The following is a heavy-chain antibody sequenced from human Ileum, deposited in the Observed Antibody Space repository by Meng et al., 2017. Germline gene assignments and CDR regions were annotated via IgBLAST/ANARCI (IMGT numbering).Heavy chain of an antibody. CDR3: VASPRGIMSDF. CDR1: GYSITSGYY. CDR2: IYHSGPT. V-gene: IGHV4-38-2*02. D-gene: IGHD3-10*01. J-gene: IGHJ4*02. Sequence: SETLSLTCSVSGYSITSGYYWGWIRQPPGKGLEWLGTIYHSGPTYDNPSLKSRVTISVDTSKNQFSLNVTSVTAADTAVYFCVASPRGIMSDFWGQGTLVTVSS.